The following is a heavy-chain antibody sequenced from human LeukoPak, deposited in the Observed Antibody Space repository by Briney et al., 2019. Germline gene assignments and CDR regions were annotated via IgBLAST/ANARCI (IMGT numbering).Heavy chain of an antibody. J-gene: IGHJ4*02. CDR3: ARVDRVASALDY. CDR1: GFTFSDYY. Sequence: EAGGSLRLSCAASGFTFSDYYMSWIRQAPGKGLEWIGYIYYSGSTNYNPSLKSRVTISVDTSKNQFSLKLSSVTAADTAVYYCARVDRVASALDYWGQGTLVTVSS. V-gene: IGHV4-59*01. D-gene: IGHD3-10*01. CDR2: IYYSGST.